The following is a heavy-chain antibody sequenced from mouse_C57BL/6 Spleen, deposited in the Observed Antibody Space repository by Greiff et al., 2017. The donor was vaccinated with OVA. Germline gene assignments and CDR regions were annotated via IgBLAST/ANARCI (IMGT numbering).Heavy chain of an antibody. CDR2: ISSGGSYT. CDR1: GFTFSSYG. Sequence: EVQRVESGGDLVKPGGSLKLSCAASGFTFSSYGMSWVRQTPDKRLEWVATISSGGSYTYYPDSVKGRFTISRDNAKNTLYLQMSSLKSEDTAMYYCARQGIYEGDFDYWGQGTTLTVSS. J-gene: IGHJ2*01. CDR3: ARQGIYEGDFDY. V-gene: IGHV5-6*01. D-gene: IGHD2-3*01.